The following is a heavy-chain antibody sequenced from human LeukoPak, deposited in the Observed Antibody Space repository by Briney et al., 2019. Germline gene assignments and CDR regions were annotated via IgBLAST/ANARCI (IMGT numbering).Heavy chain of an antibody. V-gene: IGHV3-7*01. Sequence: GGSLRLSCAASGFTLSSYWMSWVRQAQGKGLEWVANIKQDGSEKYYVDSVKGRFTISRDNAKNSLYLQMNSLRAEDTAVYYCARDDCSTISCYHNWFDPWGQGTLVTVSS. CDR2: IKQDGSEK. CDR3: ARDDCSTISCYHNWFDP. D-gene: IGHD2-2*01. J-gene: IGHJ5*02. CDR1: GFTLSSYW.